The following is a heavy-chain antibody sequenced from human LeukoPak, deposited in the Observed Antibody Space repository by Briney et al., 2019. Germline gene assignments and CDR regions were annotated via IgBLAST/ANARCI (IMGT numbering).Heavy chain of an antibody. CDR1: GFTFSSYA. Sequence: LPGGSLRLSCAASGFTFSSYAMSWVRQAPGKGLEWVSAISGSGGSTSYADSVKGRFTISRDNAKNTLYLQMDSLRAEDTAMYYCARGTGSYYSLGYWGQGTLVTVSS. CDR3: ARGTGSYYSLGY. V-gene: IGHV3-23*01. D-gene: IGHD1-26*01. J-gene: IGHJ4*02. CDR2: ISGSGGST.